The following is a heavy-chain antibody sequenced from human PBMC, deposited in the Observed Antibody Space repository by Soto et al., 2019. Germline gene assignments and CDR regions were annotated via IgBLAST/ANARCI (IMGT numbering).Heavy chain of an antibody. Sequence: SDPLSLTCAVSGGSISSSNWWSWVRQPPGKGLEWIGEIYHSGSTNYNPSIKSRVTISVDKSKNQFSLKLSSVTAADTAVYYCARAMVNYDILTGYLGYYGMDVWGQGTTVTVSS. J-gene: IGHJ6*02. D-gene: IGHD3-9*01. V-gene: IGHV4-4*02. CDR2: IYHSGST. CDR3: ARAMVNYDILTGYLGYYGMDV. CDR1: GGSISSSNW.